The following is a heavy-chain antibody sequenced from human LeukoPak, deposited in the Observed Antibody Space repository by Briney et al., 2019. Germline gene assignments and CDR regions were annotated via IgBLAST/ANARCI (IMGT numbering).Heavy chain of an antibody. CDR2: ISYDGSNK. J-gene: IGHJ6*03. V-gene: IGHV3-30*04. CDR3: ARDFSRGSYKGRDYYMDV. D-gene: IGHD1-26*01. Sequence: PGGSLTLSCAASGFSFGTYAMQWVRQAPGKGLEGVALISYDGSNKYYADSVKGRFTISRDKSKNTLYLQMNSLRAEDTAVYYCARDFSRGSYKGRDYYMDVWGKGTPVTVSS. CDR1: GFSFGTYA.